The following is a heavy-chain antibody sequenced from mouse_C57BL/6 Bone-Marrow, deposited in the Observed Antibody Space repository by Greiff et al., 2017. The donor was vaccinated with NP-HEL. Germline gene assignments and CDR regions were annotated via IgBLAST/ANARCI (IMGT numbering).Heavy chain of an antibody. V-gene: IGHV1-15*01. D-gene: IGHD2-5*01. J-gene: IGHJ4*01. CDR1: GYTFTDYE. Sequence: VKLVESGAELVRPGASVTLSCKASGYTFTDYEMHWVKQTPVHGLEWIGAIDPETGGTAYNQKFKGKAILTADKSSSTAYMELRSLTSEDSAVYYCTRSAYYSNYGYAMDYWGQGTSVTVSS. CDR2: IDPETGGT. CDR3: TRSAYYSNYGYAMDY.